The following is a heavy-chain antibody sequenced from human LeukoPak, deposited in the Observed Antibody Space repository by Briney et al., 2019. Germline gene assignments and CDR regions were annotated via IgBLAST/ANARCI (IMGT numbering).Heavy chain of an antibody. CDR3: ARDDYSTRFDP. J-gene: IGHJ5*02. CDR1: GDPISDYC. Sequence: SETLSLTCTVSGDPISDYCWTWIRQPAGKGLEWIGRIYGNGSTNYNPSLKSRVAMSIDTSKMQFSLKLRSVTAADTAVYYCARDDYSTRFDPWGQGTLVTVSS. D-gene: IGHD3-16*01. V-gene: IGHV4-4*07. CDR2: IYGNGST.